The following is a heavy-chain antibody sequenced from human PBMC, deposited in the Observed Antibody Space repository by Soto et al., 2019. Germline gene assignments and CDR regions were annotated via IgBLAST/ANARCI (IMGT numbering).Heavy chain of an antibody. Sequence: ASVKVSCKASGYTFTGYYMHWVRQAPGQGLEWMGWINPNSGGTNYAQKFQGRVTMTRDTSISTAYMELSRLRSDDTAVYYCARDIPITPTTRPGYSSGWSGANWFGPWRQVTLVTVCS. D-gene: IGHD6-19*01. V-gene: IGHV1-2*02. CDR3: ARDIPITPTTRPGYSSGWSGANWFGP. CDR2: INPNSGGT. J-gene: IGHJ5*02. CDR1: GYTFTGYY.